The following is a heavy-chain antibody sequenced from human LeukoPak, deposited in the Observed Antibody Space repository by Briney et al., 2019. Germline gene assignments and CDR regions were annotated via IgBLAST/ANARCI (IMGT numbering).Heavy chain of an antibody. J-gene: IGHJ4*02. CDR2: ISAYNGNT. CDR3: ASGAEGSGSYTPLAY. Sequence: GASVKVSFKASGYTFTSYGIRWVRQAHGQGLEWMGWISAYNGNTNYAQKLQGRVTMTTDTSTSTAYMELRSLRSDDTAVYYCASGAEGSGSYTPLAYWGQGTLVTVSS. CDR1: GYTFTSYG. D-gene: IGHD3-10*01. V-gene: IGHV1-18*01.